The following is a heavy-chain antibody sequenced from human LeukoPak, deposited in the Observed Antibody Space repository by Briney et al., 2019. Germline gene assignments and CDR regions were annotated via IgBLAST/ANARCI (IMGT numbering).Heavy chain of an antibody. D-gene: IGHD3-10*01. J-gene: IGHJ4*02. CDR1: GFTFSSYG. V-gene: IGHV3-30*03. CDR2: ISYDGSNK. Sequence: PGGSLRLSCAASGFTFSSYGMHWVRQAPGKGLEWVAVISYDGSNKYYADSVKGRFTISRDNSKNTLYLQMNSLRAEDTAVYYCARGGITMAPDYWGQGILVTVSS. CDR3: ARGGITMAPDY.